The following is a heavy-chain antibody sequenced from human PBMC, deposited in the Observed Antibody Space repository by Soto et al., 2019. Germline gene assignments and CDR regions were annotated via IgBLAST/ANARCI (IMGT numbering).Heavy chain of an antibody. V-gene: IGHV3-74*01. J-gene: IGHJ4*02. CDR1: GFTFSSYW. CDR2: INTDGSIT. Sequence: GGSLRLSCAASGFTFSSYWMHWVRQAPGKGLVWVSRINTDGSITSYADSVKGRFTTSRNNAKNTLFLQMNSLRAEDTAVYYCVRDTSGYAYWGQGTRVTVSS. CDR3: VRDTSGYAY. D-gene: IGHD3-22*01.